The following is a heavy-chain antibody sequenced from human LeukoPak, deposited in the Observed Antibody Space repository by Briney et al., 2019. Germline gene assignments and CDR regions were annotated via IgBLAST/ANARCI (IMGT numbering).Heavy chain of an antibody. Sequence: GGSLRLSCAASGFTFSSCAMHWVRQAPGKGLEWVAVISNDGSKKYYADSVRGRFTISRDNSKNTLYLQMNSLRAEDTAVYYCARDPIAGYFQHWGQGTLVTVSS. J-gene: IGHJ1*01. D-gene: IGHD2-21*01. CDR2: ISNDGSKK. CDR3: ARDPIAGYFQH. CDR1: GFTFSSCA. V-gene: IGHV3-30-3*01.